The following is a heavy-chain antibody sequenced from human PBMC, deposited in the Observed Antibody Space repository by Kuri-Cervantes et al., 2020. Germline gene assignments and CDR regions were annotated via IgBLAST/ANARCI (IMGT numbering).Heavy chain of an antibody. Sequence: SVQVSCNAPGGTFSSCAISWLRQAPGQGLEWMGGIIPIFGTANYAQKFQGSVTITADNSTSTAYMKLSSLWSEDTAVYYCARSNHLYCGGDCYSDYWGQGTLVTVSS. CDR3: ARSNHLYCGGDCYSDY. CDR1: GGTFSSCA. D-gene: IGHD2-21*01. CDR2: IIPIFGTA. V-gene: IGHV1-69*06. J-gene: IGHJ4*02.